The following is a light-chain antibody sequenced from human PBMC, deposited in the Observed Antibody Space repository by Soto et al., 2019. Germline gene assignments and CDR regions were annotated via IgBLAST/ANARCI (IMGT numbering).Light chain of an antibody. CDR3: HQSYDTSWM. Sequence: DIQMTQSPSSLSASVGDRVTITCRASQSISTYLNWYPQKAGKPPNHLIYAASILKDGVPSRFSVSGSGTNFTLTISNLQTEDFATYYCHQSYDTSWMFGQGTKVEVK. J-gene: IGKJ1*01. CDR1: QSISTY. CDR2: AAS. V-gene: IGKV1-39*01.